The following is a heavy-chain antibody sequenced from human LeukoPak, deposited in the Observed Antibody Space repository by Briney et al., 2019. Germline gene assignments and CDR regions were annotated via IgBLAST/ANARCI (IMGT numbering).Heavy chain of an antibody. J-gene: IGHJ6*03. V-gene: IGHV4-59*08. CDR2: IYYSGST. CDR1: GGSISSYY. CDR3: ARGLAYYYYMDV. Sequence: SETLSLTCTVSGGSISSYYWSWIRQPPGKGLEWIGYIYYSGSTNYNPSLKSRVTISVDTSKNQFSLKLSSVTAADTAVYYCARGLAYYYYMDVWGKGTTVTVSS.